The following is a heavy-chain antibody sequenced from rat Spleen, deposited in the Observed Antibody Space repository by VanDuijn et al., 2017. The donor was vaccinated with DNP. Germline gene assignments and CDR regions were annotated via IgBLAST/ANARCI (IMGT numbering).Heavy chain of an antibody. D-gene: IGHD1-2*01. CDR3: VREVYYYFEN. Sequence: EVQLVESGGDLVHPGRSLKLSCAVSGFTFSDFYMAWVRQAPTKGLEWVASISYEGSTTYYGDSVKGRCTISRDNAKSTLYLQMDSLRSEDTATYFCVREVYYYFENWGQGVMVTVSS. V-gene: IGHV5-22*01. CDR1: GFTFSDFY. J-gene: IGHJ2*01. CDR2: ISYEGSTT.